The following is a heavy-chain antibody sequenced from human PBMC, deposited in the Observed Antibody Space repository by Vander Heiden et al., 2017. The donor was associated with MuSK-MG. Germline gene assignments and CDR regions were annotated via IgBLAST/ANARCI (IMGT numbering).Heavy chain of an antibody. CDR1: GGTFRSQA. V-gene: IGHV1-69*04. Sequence: QIQLAQSGAEVKKCGSSAKVSCKASGGTFRSQAISWVRQAPGQGLEWMGGIIPMLGIANYAQKFQGRVTITADDSTSTAYMELSSLRSEDTAVYYCARARGPTVTTYYYYYMDVWGKGTTVTVSS. J-gene: IGHJ6*03. CDR2: IIPMLGIA. D-gene: IGHD4-17*01. CDR3: ARARGPTVTTYYYYYMDV.